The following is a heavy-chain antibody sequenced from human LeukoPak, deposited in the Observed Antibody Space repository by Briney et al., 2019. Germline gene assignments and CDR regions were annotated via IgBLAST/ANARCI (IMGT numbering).Heavy chain of an antibody. CDR3: ARTRWGYCSSTSCPTRHDY. CDR1: GGSISSYY. J-gene: IGHJ4*02. CDR2: LSKSGNT. D-gene: IGHD2-2*01. Sequence: SETLSLTCTVSGGSISSYYWSWIRLPPGKGLEWIGYLSKSGNTNYSPSLKSRVTIFGDTSKNQFFLKLSSVTAADTAVYYCARTRWGYCSSTSCPTRHDYWGQGTLVTVSS. V-gene: IGHV4-59*01.